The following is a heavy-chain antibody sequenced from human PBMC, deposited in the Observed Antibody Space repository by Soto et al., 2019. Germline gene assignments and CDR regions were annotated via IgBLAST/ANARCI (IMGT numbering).Heavy chain of an antibody. V-gene: IGHV1-18*01. Sequence: GASVKVSCKASGYTFTSYGISWVRQAPGQGLEWKGWISAYNGNTNYAQKLQGRVTMTTDTSTSTAYMELRSLRSDDTAVYYCARFGGIVVVPAAIIWDNWFDPWGQGTLVTVSS. CDR1: GYTFTSYG. CDR2: ISAYNGNT. J-gene: IGHJ5*02. D-gene: IGHD2-2*01. CDR3: ARFGGIVVVPAAIIWDNWFDP.